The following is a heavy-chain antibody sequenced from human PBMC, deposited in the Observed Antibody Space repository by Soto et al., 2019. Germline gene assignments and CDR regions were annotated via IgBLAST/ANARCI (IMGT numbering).Heavy chain of an antibody. CDR3: ARNCGGSCSDYYYYGMDV. J-gene: IGHJ6*02. D-gene: IGHD2-15*01. V-gene: IGHV4-59*12. CDR1: GGSISSYY. CDR2: IYYSGST. Sequence: PSETLSLTCTVSGGSISSYYWSWIRQPPGKGLEWIGYIYYSGSTNYNPSLKSRVTISVDTSKNQFSLKLSSVTAADTAVYYCARNCGGSCSDYYYYGMDVWGQGTTVTVSS.